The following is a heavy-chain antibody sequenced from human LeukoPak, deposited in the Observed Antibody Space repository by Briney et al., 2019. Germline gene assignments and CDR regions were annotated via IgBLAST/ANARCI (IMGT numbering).Heavy chain of an antibody. CDR1: GFTFSNYA. CDR3: AKSRGSYWVPEFDY. V-gene: IGHV3-23*01. CDR2: ISGSGDST. J-gene: IGHJ4*02. Sequence: GGSLRLSCAASGFTFSNYAMSWVRQAPGKGLEWVSDISGSGDSTNYADSVKGRFTISRDNSKNTLYLQMNSLRAENTAIYYCAKSRGSYWVPEFDYWGQGTLVTVSS. D-gene: IGHD1-26*01.